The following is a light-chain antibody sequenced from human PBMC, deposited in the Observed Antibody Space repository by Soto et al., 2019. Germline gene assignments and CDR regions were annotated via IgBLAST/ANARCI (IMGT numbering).Light chain of an antibody. CDR1: QTISSW. CDR2: QAS. Sequence: DIQMTQSPSSLSVSLLVIVTITCLASQTISSWLAWYQQIPEKAPKLLIYQASTLKSGVPSRFSGSGSGTEFTLTISSLQPDDFATYYSQHYNSYSESFGQGTKVDIK. CDR3: QHYNSYSES. J-gene: IGKJ1*01. V-gene: IGKV1-5*03.